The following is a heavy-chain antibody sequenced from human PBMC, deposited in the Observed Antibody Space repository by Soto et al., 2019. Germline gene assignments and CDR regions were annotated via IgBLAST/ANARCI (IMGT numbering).Heavy chain of an antibody. V-gene: IGHV1-69*13. CDR2: IVPMFGKA. D-gene: IGHD3-22*01. Sequence: SVKVSCKASGGTFSRYAISWVRQAPGQGLEWMGGIVPMFGKANYAQKFQGRVTITADEATSTGYMELRSLKSEDTAVYYCARDGSLYDSSGYYYLYWGQGTLVTVSS. CDR3: ARDGSLYDSSGYYYLY. CDR1: GGTFSRYA. J-gene: IGHJ4*02.